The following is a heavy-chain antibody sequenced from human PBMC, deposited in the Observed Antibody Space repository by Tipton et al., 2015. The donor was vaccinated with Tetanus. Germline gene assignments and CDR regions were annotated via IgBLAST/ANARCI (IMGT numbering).Heavy chain of an antibody. CDR3: VRDKVGGITGFDH. J-gene: IGHJ4*02. CDR1: GYTFTGNY. Sequence: QSGAEVKKPGASVKVSCKASGYTFTGNYMHWVRQAPGQGLEWMGWINTHNGDTSYAQRFQGRVTMTTDTSTSTAYMELRGLRSDDTAVYFCVRDKVGGITGFDHWGQGTLVTVSS. D-gene: IGHD1-26*01. CDR2: INTHNGDT. V-gene: IGHV1-18*04.